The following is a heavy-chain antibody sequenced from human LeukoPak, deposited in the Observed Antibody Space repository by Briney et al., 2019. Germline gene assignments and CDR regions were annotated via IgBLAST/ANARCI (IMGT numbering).Heavy chain of an antibody. V-gene: IGHV1-3*01. J-gene: IGHJ4*02. Sequence: ASVKVSCKASGYTFTSYAMHWVRQAPGQRLEWMGWINAGNGNTKYSQKFQGRVTITRDTSASTAYMELSSLRSEDTAVYYCARPSTLGGYSSSWTFPYWGQGTLVTVSS. CDR3: ARPSTLGGYSSSWTFPY. CDR1: GYTFTSYA. D-gene: IGHD6-13*01. CDR2: INAGNGNT.